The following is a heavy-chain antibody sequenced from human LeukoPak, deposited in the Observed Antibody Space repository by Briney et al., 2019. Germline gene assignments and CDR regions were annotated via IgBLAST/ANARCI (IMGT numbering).Heavy chain of an antibody. V-gene: IGHV4-59*01. D-gene: IGHD6-6*01. CDR1: GGSIISYY. CDR3: ARDQPFSSASGLDY. J-gene: IGHJ4*01. Sequence: PSETLSLTCTVSGGSIISYYWSWIRQPPGKGLEWIGYIYSSGSTDYNPSLKSRVTISVDTSKNQFSLKLSSVTAADTAVYYCARDQPFSSASGLDYWGHGTLVTVSS. CDR2: IYSSGST.